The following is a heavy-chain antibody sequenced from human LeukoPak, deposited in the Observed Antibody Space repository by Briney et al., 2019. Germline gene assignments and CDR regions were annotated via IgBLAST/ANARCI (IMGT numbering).Heavy chain of an antibody. CDR2: IYYTGGT. J-gene: IGHJ4*02. V-gene: IGHV4-59*08. D-gene: IGHD6-6*01. CDR1: GGPIRSDH. CDR3: ARRESSSSSFDY. Sequence: SETLSLTCTVSGGPIRSDHWSWIREPPGKGLELIGYIYYTGGTNYNPSLKSRVTISLDTSKNQFSLKLRSVTAADTAMYYCARRESSSSSFDYWGQGTLVTVSS.